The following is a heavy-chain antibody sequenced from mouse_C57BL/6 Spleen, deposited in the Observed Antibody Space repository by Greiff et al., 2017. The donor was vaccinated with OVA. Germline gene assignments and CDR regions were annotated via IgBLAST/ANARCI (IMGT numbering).Heavy chain of an antibody. Sequence: VQLQQSGPELVKPGASVKISCKASGYAFSSSWMNWVKQRPGKGLEWIGRIYPGDGDTNYNGKFKGKATLTADKSSSTAYMQLSSLTSEDSAVYFGARATVVATYYAMDYWGQGTSVTVSS. D-gene: IGHD1-1*01. V-gene: IGHV1-82*01. J-gene: IGHJ4*01. CDR1: GYAFSSSW. CDR3: ARATVVATYYAMDY. CDR2: IYPGDGDT.